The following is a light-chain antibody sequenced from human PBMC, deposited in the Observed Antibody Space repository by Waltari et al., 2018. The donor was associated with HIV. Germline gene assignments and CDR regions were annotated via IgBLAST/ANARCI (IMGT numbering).Light chain of an antibody. CDR3: AAWDDTLTVV. V-gene: IGLV1-47*01. Sequence: QSVLTQPPSASGTPGQSVTISCSGTSSTIGTNYVYCYQQFPGTAPKLLIYRNNKRPSGVPDRFSGSKSGTSASLDISGLRSDDEAEYYCAAWDDTLTVVFGGGTKLTVL. CDR2: RNN. J-gene: IGLJ2*01. CDR1: SSTIGTNY.